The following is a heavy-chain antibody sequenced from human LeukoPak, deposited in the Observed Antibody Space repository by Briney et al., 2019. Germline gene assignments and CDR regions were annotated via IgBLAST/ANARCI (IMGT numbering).Heavy chain of an antibody. CDR1: GFTFTYYA. V-gene: IGHV3-23*01. CDR2: ISGSGTTT. Sequence: GGTLRLSCATSGFTFTYYAMAWVRQAPGKGLEWVSVISGSGTTTYYADSVKGWFTISRDKSNSTLYLHMISLRAEDTAVYYCANFGSGSYHGAYWGQGSLVTVSS. D-gene: IGHD3-10*01. CDR3: ANFGSGSYHGAY. J-gene: IGHJ4*02.